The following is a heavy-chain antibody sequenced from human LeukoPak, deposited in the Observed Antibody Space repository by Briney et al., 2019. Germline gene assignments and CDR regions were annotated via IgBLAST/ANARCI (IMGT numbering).Heavy chain of an antibody. D-gene: IGHD3-10*01. CDR2: IYYTGSV. Sequence: SETLSLTCTISGASISTGGFYWTWIRQPPGEGLEWIGYIYYTGSVDYNASLKSRLTISLDTSRNRFSLKLNSVTAADTAVYYCARDHSYYFGSQTSTLDVWGQGTAVTVSS. J-gene: IGHJ6*02. V-gene: IGHV4-31*03. CDR3: ARDHSYYFGSQTSTLDV. CDR1: GASISTGGFY.